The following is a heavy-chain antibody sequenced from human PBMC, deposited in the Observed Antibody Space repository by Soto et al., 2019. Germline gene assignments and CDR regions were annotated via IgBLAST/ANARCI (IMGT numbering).Heavy chain of an antibody. CDR2: IIPMFGTA. V-gene: IGHV1-69*13. J-gene: IGHJ6*02. CDR3: ASPQSGTPVGYYYGMDV. CDR1: GGTFSSSS. Sequence: SVKVSCKASGGTFSSSSIIWVRQAPGQGLEWVGGIIPMFGTANYAVKVEDRVTITADESSRTVYMELRRLRSYDTAVYYCASPQSGTPVGYYYGMDVWGQGTTVTVSS. D-gene: IGHD6-25*01.